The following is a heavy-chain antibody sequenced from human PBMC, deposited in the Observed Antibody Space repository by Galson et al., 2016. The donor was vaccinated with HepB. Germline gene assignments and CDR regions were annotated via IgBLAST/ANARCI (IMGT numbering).Heavy chain of an antibody. CDR3: SRDQNSGTGGSYYGMDV. Sequence: SLRLSCAASGFTFDDYAMHWVRQAPGKGLEWVSSISWNSRSIGYAASVKGRFTVSRDNAKNSLYLQMNGLRAEDTALYYCSRDQNSGTGGSYYGMDVWGQGTTVIVSS. D-gene: IGHD1-26*01. V-gene: IGHV3-9*01. J-gene: IGHJ6*02. CDR2: ISWNSRSI. CDR1: GFTFDDYA.